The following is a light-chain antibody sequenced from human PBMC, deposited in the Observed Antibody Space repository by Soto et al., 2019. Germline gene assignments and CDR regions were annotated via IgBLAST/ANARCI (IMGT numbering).Light chain of an antibody. CDR1: QSISNW. J-gene: IGKJ1*01. CDR2: RSS. V-gene: IGKV1-5*03. Sequence: DLQMTQSPSTLSASLGDSVTIXXRASQSISNWLAWYQQKPGKAPQILIHRSSSLETGVPSRFSGSGSGTEFTLTITSLQPDDFATYYCQQYNSYRAFGQGTKVDIK. CDR3: QQYNSYRA.